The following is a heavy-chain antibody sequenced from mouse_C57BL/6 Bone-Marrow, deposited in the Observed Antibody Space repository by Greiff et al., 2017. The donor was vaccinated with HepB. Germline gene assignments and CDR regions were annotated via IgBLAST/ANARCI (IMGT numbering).Heavy chain of an antibody. Sequence: EVQLQQSGPVLVKPGASVKMSCKASGYTFTDYYMNWVKQSHGKSLEWIGVINPYNGGTSYNQKFKGKATLTVDKSSRTAYMELNSLTSEDSAVYYCARWGHWYFDVWGTGTTVTVSS. J-gene: IGHJ1*03. V-gene: IGHV1-19*01. CDR1: GYTFTDYY. CDR3: ARWGHWYFDV. CDR2: INPYNGGT.